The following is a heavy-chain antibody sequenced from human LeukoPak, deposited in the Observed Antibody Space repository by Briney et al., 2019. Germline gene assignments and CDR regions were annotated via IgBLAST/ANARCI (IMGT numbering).Heavy chain of an antibody. CDR3: ARGRSYYATTGYYRSAFDI. V-gene: IGHV4-34*01. J-gene: IGHJ3*02. Sequence: AGTLCLTCAVYGGSFSGYYWSWIRQPPGKGLEWMGEINHSGSTNYNPSLKSRGTISVDTSKNQFSLKLSSVTAAGTAVSYCARGRSYYATTGYYRSAFDIWGQGIMVTVSS. CDR2: INHSGST. CDR1: GGSFSGYY. D-gene: IGHD3-22*01.